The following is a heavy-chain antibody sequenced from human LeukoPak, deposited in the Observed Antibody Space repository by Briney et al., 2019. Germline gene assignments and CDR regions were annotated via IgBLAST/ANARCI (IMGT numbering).Heavy chain of an antibody. D-gene: IGHD3-3*01. CDR2: INPSGGTT. Sequence: ASVTVSFTTSGYTFTMYHIHWVRQAPGQGLEWMGVINPSGGTTTYAQNFQGRVTMTRDTSTITVYMELSSLRSDDTAVYYCAREAIFGVVREYYFDYWGQGTLVTVS. J-gene: IGHJ4*02. CDR1: GYTFTMYH. V-gene: IGHV1-46*01. CDR3: AREAIFGVVREYYFDY.